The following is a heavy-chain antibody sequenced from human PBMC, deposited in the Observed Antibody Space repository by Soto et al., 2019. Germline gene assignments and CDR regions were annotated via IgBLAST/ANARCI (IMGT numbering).Heavy chain of an antibody. D-gene: IGHD3-3*01. CDR2: IYYTGST. CDR1: GGSISSGGYY. V-gene: IGHV4-31*03. J-gene: IGHJ6*03. CDR3: ARESSDFYYYYLDV. Sequence: QVQLQESGPGLVKPSQTLSLTCTVSGGSISSGGYYWSWIRQHPGKGLEWIGYIYYTGSTYYNPSLKSRVTISVDTSKNQCSLQLSSVTAADSAVYYCARESSDFYYYYLDVLGKGTTVTVSS.